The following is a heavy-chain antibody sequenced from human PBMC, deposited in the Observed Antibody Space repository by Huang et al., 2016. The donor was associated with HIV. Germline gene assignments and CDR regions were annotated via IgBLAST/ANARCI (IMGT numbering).Heavy chain of an antibody. V-gene: IGHV4-59*01. CDR2: VSSTGST. J-gene: IGHJ4*02. CDR1: GAPINTYY. Sequence: QVRLQESGPGLVRPSETLSLTCNVSGAPINTYYWNWIRQSPGTGLEWVGFVSSTGSTNYNPSLKRRVTILQDTSKNQCSLKLTSVTAADTAVYYCARAFPSGALDSWGQGTLVTVSS. CDR3: ARAFPSGALDS.